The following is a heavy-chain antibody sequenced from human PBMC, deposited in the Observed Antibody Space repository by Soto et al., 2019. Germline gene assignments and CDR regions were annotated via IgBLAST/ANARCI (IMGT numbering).Heavy chain of an antibody. CDR1: GFTFSNYW. J-gene: IGHJ4*02. V-gene: IGHV3-74*01. Sequence: EVQLVESGGGLVQPGGSLRLSCAASGFTFSNYWMHGVRQAPGEGPVWVSSVDTDGRGTSYAESVMGRFTISRDNAKNTRYLQLNSLRVEDTALYYGTTVFEYWGQGTLVTVSS. CDR2: VDTDGRGT. CDR3: TTVFEY.